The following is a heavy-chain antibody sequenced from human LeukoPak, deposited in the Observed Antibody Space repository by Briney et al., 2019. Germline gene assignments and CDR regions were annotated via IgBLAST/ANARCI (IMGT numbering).Heavy chain of an antibody. Sequence: ASVKVSCKASGYTFTSYDINWVRQATGQGLEWMGWMNPNSGNTGYAQKFQGRVTMTRNTSISTAYMELSSLRSEDTAVYYCARDPDSSSWGNFDYWGQGTLVTVSS. CDR3: ARDPDSSSWGNFDY. CDR1: GYTFTSYD. V-gene: IGHV1-8*01. J-gene: IGHJ4*02. D-gene: IGHD6-13*01. CDR2: MNPNSGNT.